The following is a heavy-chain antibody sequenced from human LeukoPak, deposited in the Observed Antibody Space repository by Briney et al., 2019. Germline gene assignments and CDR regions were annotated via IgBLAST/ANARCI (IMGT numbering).Heavy chain of an antibody. V-gene: IGHV3-23*01. Sequence: PGGSLRLSCAASGFTFSSYAMSWVRQAPGKGLEWVSAIRGSGGTTYYADSVKGRFTISRDNSKNTLYMQMNSLRAEDTAVYYCAKDGAFVGAYDCWGQGTLVIVSS. J-gene: IGHJ4*02. CDR2: IRGSGGTT. CDR3: AKDGAFVGAYDC. CDR1: GFTFSSYA. D-gene: IGHD1-26*01.